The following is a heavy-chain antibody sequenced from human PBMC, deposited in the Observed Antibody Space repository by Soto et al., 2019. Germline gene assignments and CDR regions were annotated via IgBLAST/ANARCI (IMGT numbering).Heavy chain of an antibody. CDR2: TYYRSKWYN. CDR3: ARDPSSGWYRDYYYYGMDV. Sequence: SQTLSLTCAISGDSVSSNSAAWIWIRQSPSRGLEWLGRTYYRSKWYNDYAVSVKSRITINPDTSKNQFSLQLNSVTPEDTAVYYCARDPSSGWYRDYYYYGMDVWGQGTTVTVSS. D-gene: IGHD6-19*01. V-gene: IGHV6-1*01. CDR1: GDSVSSNSAA. J-gene: IGHJ6*02.